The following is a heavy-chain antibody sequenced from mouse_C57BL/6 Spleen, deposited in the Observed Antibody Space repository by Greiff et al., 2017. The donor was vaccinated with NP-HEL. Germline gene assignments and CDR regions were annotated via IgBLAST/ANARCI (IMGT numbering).Heavy chain of an antibody. J-gene: IGHJ3*01. CDR2: IYPGSGST. D-gene: IGHD2-1*01. CDR3: ARPYGNYGSGFAY. Sequence: QVQLQQSGAELVKPGASVKMSCKASGYTFTSYWITWVKQRPGQGLEWIGDIYPGSGSTNYNEKFKSKATLTVDTSSSTAYMQLSSLTSEDSAVYYCARPYGNYGSGFAYWGQGTLVTVSA. V-gene: IGHV1-55*01. CDR1: GYTFTSYW.